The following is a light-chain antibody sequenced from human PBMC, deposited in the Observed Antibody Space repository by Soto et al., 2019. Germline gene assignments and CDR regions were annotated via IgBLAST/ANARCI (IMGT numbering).Light chain of an antibody. Sequence: QSALTQPPSVSGSPGQSVTISCTGTSSDVGSYNRVSWYQPPPGTAPKLMIYEVSNRPSGVPGRFSGSKSANTASLTISGPKGEDEVDYNCTLYTSGSIGLLGGGTK. J-gene: IGLJ2*01. CDR3: TLYTSGSIGL. CDR1: SSDVGSYNR. CDR2: EVS. V-gene: IGLV2-18*01.